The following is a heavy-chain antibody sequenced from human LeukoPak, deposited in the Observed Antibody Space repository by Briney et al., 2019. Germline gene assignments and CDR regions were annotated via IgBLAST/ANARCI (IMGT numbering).Heavy chain of an antibody. V-gene: IGHV1-24*01. CDR1: GHTLTDLS. Sequence: GASVTLSCTVSGHTLTDLSTHWVRQTPGRGLEWKGGLDPEDGETIYAQKFQGRVTMTEDTSTDTAYMELSSLRSEDTAVYYCATGGIYSLLDYWGQGTLVTVSS. CDR3: ATGGIYSLLDY. CDR2: LDPEDGET. J-gene: IGHJ4*02. D-gene: IGHD1-26*01.